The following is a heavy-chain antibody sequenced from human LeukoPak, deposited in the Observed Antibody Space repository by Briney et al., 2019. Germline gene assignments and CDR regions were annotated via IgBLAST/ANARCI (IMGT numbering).Heavy chain of an antibody. J-gene: IGHJ3*02. D-gene: IGHD2-21*02. CDR3: ARDPLAYCGGDCYAFDI. CDR1: GGSVSSGSYY. CDR2: IYYSGST. Sequence: SETLSLTCTVSGGSVSSGSYYWSWIRQSPGKGLEWIGYIYYSGSTNYNPSLKSRVTMSVDTSRNQFSLKLNSVTAADTAVYYCARDPLAYCGGDCYAFDIWGQGTMVTVSS. V-gene: IGHV4-61*01.